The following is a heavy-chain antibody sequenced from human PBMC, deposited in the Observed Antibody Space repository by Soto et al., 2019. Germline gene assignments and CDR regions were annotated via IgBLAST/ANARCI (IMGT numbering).Heavy chain of an antibody. D-gene: IGHD1-1*01. CDR3: ARETGTTSNWFDP. V-gene: IGHV1-18*04. Sequence: GASVKVSCKASGYTFTGYYMHWVRQAPGQGLEWMGWISAYNGNTNYAQKLQGRVTMTTDTSTSTAYMELRSLRSDDTAVYYCARETGTTSNWFDPWGQGTLVTVSS. J-gene: IGHJ5*02. CDR2: ISAYNGNT. CDR1: GYTFTGYY.